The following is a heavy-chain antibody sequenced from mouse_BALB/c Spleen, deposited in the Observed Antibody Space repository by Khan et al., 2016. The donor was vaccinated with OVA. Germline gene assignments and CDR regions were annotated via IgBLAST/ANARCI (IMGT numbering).Heavy chain of an antibody. J-gene: IGHJ3*01. CDR3: ARVYDFFAY. CDR1: GYSFTLYY. D-gene: IGHD2-14*01. CDR2: VNPNTGGS. Sequence: IQLVQSGPDLVKPGASVKISCKASGYSFTLYYMTWVKQSHGKSLEWLGRVNPNTGGSDYNQEFKGKAILTVDKSSNTAYMELHSLTSEDSAVYYCARVYDFFAYWGQGTLVTVSA. V-gene: IGHV1-26*01.